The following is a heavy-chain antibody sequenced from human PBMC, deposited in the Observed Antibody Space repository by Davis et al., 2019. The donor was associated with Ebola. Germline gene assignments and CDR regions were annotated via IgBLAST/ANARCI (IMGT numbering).Heavy chain of an antibody. Sequence: SETLSLTCSVSGGSISSGTYYWGWVRQPPGKGLEWIGAIYYNGRTYYNSSLEGRVTISLDKSKNQFSLKLRSVTAADTAVYFCARLSGLFSSSSGALYFDLWGRGTLVSVSS. D-gene: IGHD6-6*01. V-gene: IGHV4-39*07. CDR2: IYYNGRT. CDR3: ARLSGLFSSSSGALYFDL. J-gene: IGHJ2*01. CDR1: GGSISSGTYY.